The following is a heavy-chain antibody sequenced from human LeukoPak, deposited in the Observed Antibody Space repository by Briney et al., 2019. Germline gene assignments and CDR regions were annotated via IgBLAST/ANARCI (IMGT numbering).Heavy chain of an antibody. CDR3: AKDGGRGYYLYNWFDP. Sequence: GGSLRLSCAASGFTFSSYGMHWVRQAPGKGLEWVAVISYDGSNKYYADSVRGRFTISRDNSKNTLYLQMNSLRAEDTAVYYCAKDGGRGYYLYNWFDPWGQGTLVTVSS. V-gene: IGHV3-30*18. CDR2: ISYDGSNK. CDR1: GFTFSSYG. D-gene: IGHD3-22*01. J-gene: IGHJ5*02.